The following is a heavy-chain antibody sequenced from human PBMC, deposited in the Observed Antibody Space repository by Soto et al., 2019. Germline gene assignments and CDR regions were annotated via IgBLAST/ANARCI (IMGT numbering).Heavy chain of an antibody. V-gene: IGHV3-9*01. D-gene: IGHD6-13*01. CDR2: ISWNSGSI. Sequence: GGSLRLSCAASGFTFDDYAMHWVRQAPGKGLEWVSGISWNSGSIGYADSVKGRFTISRDNAKNSLYLQMNSLRAEDTALYYCAKALAAAGPTNIFDGRGQGTLVTVSS. CDR1: GFTFDDYA. J-gene: IGHJ4*02. CDR3: AKALAAAGPTNIFDG.